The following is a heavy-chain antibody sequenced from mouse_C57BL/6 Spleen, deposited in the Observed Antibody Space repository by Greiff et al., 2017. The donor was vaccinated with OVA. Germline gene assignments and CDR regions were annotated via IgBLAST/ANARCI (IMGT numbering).Heavy chain of an antibody. Sequence: DVQLVESGPGLVKPSQSLSLTCSVTGYSITSGYYWNWIRQFPGNKLEWMGYISYDGSNNYNPSLKNRISITRDTSKNQFFLKLNSVTTEDTATYYCARGGDYDEGLDYWGQGTTLTVSS. D-gene: IGHD2-4*01. V-gene: IGHV3-6*01. CDR2: ISYDGSN. CDR1: GYSITSGYY. CDR3: ARGGDYDEGLDY. J-gene: IGHJ2*01.